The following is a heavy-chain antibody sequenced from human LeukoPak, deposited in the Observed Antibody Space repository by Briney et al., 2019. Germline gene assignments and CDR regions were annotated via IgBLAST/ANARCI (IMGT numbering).Heavy chain of an antibody. CDR2: INPNSGGT. CDR1: GYTFTGYY. Sequence: ASVKVSCKASGYTFTGYYMHWVRQAPGQGLEWMGRINPNSGGTNYAQKFQGRVTMTRDTSISTAYMELSRLRSDDTAVYYCAGFSRSHDAFDIWGQGTMVTVSS. V-gene: IGHV1-2*06. CDR3: AGFSRSHDAFDI. J-gene: IGHJ3*02. D-gene: IGHD6-13*01.